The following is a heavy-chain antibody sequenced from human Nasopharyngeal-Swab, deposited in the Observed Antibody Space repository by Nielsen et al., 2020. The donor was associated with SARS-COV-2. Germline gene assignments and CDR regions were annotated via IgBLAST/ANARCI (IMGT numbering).Heavy chain of an antibody. CDR3: ARGGGLHNY. CDR2: ISYDGHTQ. J-gene: IGHJ4*02. V-gene: IGHV3-33*05. Sequence: GESLKISCAASGFTVSAFGMHWVRQAPGEVLEWVAHISYDGHTQYYSDSVTGRFTISRDNSKNTLDLQMNSLRAEDTAVYYCARGGGLHNYWGQGTLVTVSS. D-gene: IGHD2-15*01. CDR1: GFTVSAFG.